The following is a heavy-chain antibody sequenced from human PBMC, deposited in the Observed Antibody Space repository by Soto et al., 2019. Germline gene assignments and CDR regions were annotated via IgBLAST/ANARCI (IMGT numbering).Heavy chain of an antibody. CDR2: IYYSGST. Sequence: PXXTLSLRFTVSGGSIGSSSYYWGWIRQPPGKGLEWIGSIYYSGSTYYNPSLKSRVTISVDRSKNQFSLKLSSVTAADTAVYYHDRSGYYIFDYWGQGTPVTVSS. V-gene: IGHV4-39*07. CDR3: DRSGYYIFDY. D-gene: IGHD3-22*01. CDR1: GGSIGSSSYY. J-gene: IGHJ4*02.